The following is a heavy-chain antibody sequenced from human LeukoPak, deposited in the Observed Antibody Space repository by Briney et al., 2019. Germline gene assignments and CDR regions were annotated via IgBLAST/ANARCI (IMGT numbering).Heavy chain of an antibody. D-gene: IGHD3-10*01. CDR3: ASSPYYGSGSYSPSSDY. J-gene: IGHJ4*02. V-gene: IGHV3-7*01. CDR1: GFTFSDFW. CDR2: IRQDGGEN. Sequence: PGGSLRLSCVVSGFTFSDFWMSWVRQAPGMDLEWVGNIRQDGGENYYVDSVKGRFTISRDNAKKSLYLQMNSLRVEDTAVYYCASSPYYGSGSYSPSSDYWGQGTLVTVSS.